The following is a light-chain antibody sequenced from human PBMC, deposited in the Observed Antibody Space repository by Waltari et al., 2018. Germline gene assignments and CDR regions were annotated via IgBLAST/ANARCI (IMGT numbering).Light chain of an antibody. Sequence: IVLTQSPATLSLSPGERATLSCGASQNIDSHLVWYQQKPGQAPRAVVYDASKRVTGIPARLTGSGSGADYTLTISALEPEDFALYFCQQRFDWPISFGGGTKLEIK. J-gene: IGKJ4*01. CDR3: QQRFDWPIS. CDR1: QNIDSH. V-gene: IGKV3-11*01. CDR2: DAS.